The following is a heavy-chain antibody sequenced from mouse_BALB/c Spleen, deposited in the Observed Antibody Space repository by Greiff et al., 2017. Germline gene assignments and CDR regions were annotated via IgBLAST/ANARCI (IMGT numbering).Heavy chain of an antibody. V-gene: IGHV2-2*02. J-gene: IGHJ4*01. Sequence: VQVVESGPGLVQPSQSLSITCTVSGFSLTSYGVHWVRQSPGKGLEWLGVIWSGGSTDYNAAFISRLSISKDNSKSQVFFKMNSLQANDTAIYYCARNRGYYYAMDYWGQGTSVTVSS. CDR2: IWSGGST. CDR1: GFSLTSYG. CDR3: ARNRGYYYAMDY. D-gene: IGHD3-3*01.